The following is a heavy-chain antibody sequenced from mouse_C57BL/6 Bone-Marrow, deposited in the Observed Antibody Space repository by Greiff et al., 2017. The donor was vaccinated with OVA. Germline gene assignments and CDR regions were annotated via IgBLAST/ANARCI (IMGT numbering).Heavy chain of an antibody. CDR3: ARHEDNGYYDYYAMDD. CDR2: FYPGSGSI. J-gene: IGHJ4*01. D-gene: IGHD2-3*01. V-gene: IGHV1-62-2*01. CDR1: GYTFTEYT. Sequence: VQLQQSGAELVKPGASVKLSCKASGYTFTEYTIHWVKQRSGQGLEWIGWFYPGSGSIKYNEKFKDKATLTADKSSSTVYMELSRVTSEDAAVYFCARHEDNGYYDYYAMDDWGQGTSVTVSS.